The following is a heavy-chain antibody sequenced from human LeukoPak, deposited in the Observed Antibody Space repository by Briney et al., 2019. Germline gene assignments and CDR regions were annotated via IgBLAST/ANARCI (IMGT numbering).Heavy chain of an antibody. CDR3: AKATGQSLAGYTDY. J-gene: IGHJ4*02. V-gene: IGHV3-23*01. CDR1: GFAFSNYA. D-gene: IGHD5-18*01. CDR2: ISGGGGIT. Sequence: GGSLRLSCAASGFAFSNYAMTWVRQAPGKGLEWVSGISGGGGITHYADSVKGRFTISRDNSKNTLYLQMNSLRADDTAVYYCAKATGQSLAGYTDYWGQGTLVTVSS.